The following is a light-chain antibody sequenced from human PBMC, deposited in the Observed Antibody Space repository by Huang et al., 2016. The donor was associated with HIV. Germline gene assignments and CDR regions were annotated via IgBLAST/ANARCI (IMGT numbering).Light chain of an antibody. V-gene: IGKV3-20*01. Sequence: EIVLTQSPGTLSLSPGERTTLSCRASQSVSSGYLAWYQQKPGQAPRLLIYGASTRATGIPGMFSGSGSGTDFTLTISRLQPEDCAVYYCQQYGSSPATFGQGTKV. CDR3: QQYGSSPAT. CDR1: QSVSSGY. J-gene: IGKJ1*01. CDR2: GAS.